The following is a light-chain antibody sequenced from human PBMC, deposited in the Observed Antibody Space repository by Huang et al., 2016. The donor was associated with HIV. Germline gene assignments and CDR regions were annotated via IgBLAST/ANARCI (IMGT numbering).Light chain of an antibody. CDR1: QSVNRY. CDR2: DSS. CDR3: QQRSNWPPIT. Sequence: EIVLTQSPTTLSLSPGERATLSCRASQSVNRYLAWYQQKPGQAPRLLIYDSSNRATGIPARFSGSGSWTEFTLTISSLEPEDFAVYYCQQRSNWPPITFGQGTRLEIK. V-gene: IGKV3-11*01. J-gene: IGKJ5*01.